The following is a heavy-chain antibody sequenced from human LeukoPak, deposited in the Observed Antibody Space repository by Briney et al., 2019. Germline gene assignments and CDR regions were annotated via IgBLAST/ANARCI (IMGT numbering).Heavy chain of an antibody. J-gene: IGHJ4*02. Sequence: SETLSLTCAVYCGSFSGYYWSWIRQPPGKGLEWIGEINHSGSTNYNPSLKSRVTISVDTSKNQFSLKLSSVTAAATAVYYCARGPNYDILTGYGPGTDYWGQGTLVTVSS. CDR3: ARGPNYDILTGYGPGTDY. D-gene: IGHD3-9*01. V-gene: IGHV4-34*01. CDR2: INHSGST. CDR1: CGSFSGYY.